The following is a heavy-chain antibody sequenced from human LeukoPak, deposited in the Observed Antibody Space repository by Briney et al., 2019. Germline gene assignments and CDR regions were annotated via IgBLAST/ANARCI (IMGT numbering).Heavy chain of an antibody. J-gene: IGHJ6*03. Sequence: SETLSLTCAVYGGSFSGYYWSWIRQPPGKGLEWIGEINHSGSTNYNPSLKSRVTISVDTSKNQFSLKLSSVTAADTAVYYCARSLLWFGHHYYFYMDVWGKGTTVTISS. V-gene: IGHV4-34*01. CDR2: INHSGST. D-gene: IGHD3-10*01. CDR1: GGSFSGYY. CDR3: ARSLLWFGHHYYFYMDV.